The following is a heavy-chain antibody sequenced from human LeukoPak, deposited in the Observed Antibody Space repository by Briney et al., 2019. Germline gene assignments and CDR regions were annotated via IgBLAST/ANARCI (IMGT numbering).Heavy chain of an antibody. D-gene: IGHD3-3*01. J-gene: IGHJ4*02. CDR3: ARAYYDFWSRDYFDY. Sequence: SQTLSLTCTVSGGSISSGGYYWSWIRQPAGKGLEWIGRIYTSGSTNYNPSLKSRVTISVDTSKNQFSLKLSSVTAADTAVYYCARAYYDFWSRDYFDYWGQGTLVTVSS. V-gene: IGHV4-61*02. CDR2: IYTSGST. CDR1: GGSISSGGYY.